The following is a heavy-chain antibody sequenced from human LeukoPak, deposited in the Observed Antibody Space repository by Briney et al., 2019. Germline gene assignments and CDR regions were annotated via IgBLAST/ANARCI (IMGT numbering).Heavy chain of an antibody. J-gene: IGHJ3*02. Sequence: SGGSLRLSCAASGFTFSSYSMNWVRQAPGKGLEWVSYISSSSSTIYYADSVKGRFTISRDNAKNSLYLQMNSLRAEDTAVYYCARDQGTVRGVIPSDAFDIWGQGTMVTVSS. CDR3: ARDQGTVRGVIPSDAFDI. D-gene: IGHD3-10*01. CDR1: GFTFSSYS. V-gene: IGHV3-48*04. CDR2: ISSSSSTI.